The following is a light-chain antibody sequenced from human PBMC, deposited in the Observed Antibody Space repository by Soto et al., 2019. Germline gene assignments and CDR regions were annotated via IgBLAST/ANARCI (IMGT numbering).Light chain of an antibody. CDR1: SSDIGAYNF. CDR3: TSLTTSTTMI. J-gene: IGLJ2*01. CDR2: DVN. Sequence: QSVLTQPASVSGSPGQSITISCTGTSSDIGAYNFDSWYQQHPGKAPKLMLYDVNIRPSGVSNRFSGSKSGNTSSLTISGLEAEDEADYYCTSLTTSTTMIFGGGTKLTVL. V-gene: IGLV2-14*03.